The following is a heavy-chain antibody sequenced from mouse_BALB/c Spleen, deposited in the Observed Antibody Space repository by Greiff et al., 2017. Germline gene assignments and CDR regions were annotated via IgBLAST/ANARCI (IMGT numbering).Heavy chain of an antibody. V-gene: IGHV14-3*02. CDR1: GFNIKDTY. CDR2: IDPANGNT. Sequence: VHVKQSGAELVKPGASVKLSCTASGFNIKDTYMHWVKQRPEQGLEWIGRIDPANGNTKYDPKFQGKATITADTSSNTAYLQLSSLTSEDTAVYYCAFMITPFAYWGQGTLVTVSA. D-gene: IGHD2-4*01. CDR3: AFMITPFAY. J-gene: IGHJ3*01.